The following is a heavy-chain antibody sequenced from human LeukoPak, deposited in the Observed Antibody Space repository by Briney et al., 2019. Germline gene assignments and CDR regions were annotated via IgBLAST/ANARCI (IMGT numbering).Heavy chain of an antibody. CDR2: IISNRGTI. Sequence: GRSLRLSCAASGFTFINYAMSSVSHAPGNGLEWVSCIISNRGTIYYAYSVKGRFTISRDNSNNTLYLPMNGLTVEVTAIYYCSNYDGYCSTRSCYHCFVPWGQGTLVTVSS. V-gene: IGHV3-23*01. J-gene: IGHJ5*02. CDR1: GFTFINYA. D-gene: IGHD2-2*03. CDR3: SNYDGYCSTRSCYHCFVP.